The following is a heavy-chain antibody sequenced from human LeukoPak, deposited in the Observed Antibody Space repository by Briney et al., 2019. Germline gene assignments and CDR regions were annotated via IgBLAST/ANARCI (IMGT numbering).Heavy chain of an antibody. Sequence: GGSLTLSCAASGFTFSTYSMNWVRQPPGRGLEWVSYISSRSSTIHYADSVKGRFTMSRDNVKNSLYLQMNSLRDEDTAVYYCASASGHFYGMDVWGEGTTVTVSS. V-gene: IGHV3-48*02. CDR3: ASASGHFYGMDV. J-gene: IGHJ6*04. CDR1: GFTFSTYS. CDR2: ISSRSSTI.